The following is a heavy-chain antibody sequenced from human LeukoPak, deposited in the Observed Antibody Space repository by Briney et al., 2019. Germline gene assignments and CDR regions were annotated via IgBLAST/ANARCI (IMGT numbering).Heavy chain of an antibody. V-gene: IGHV3-21*01. J-gene: IGHJ4*02. CDR2: ISSSSSYI. CDR1: GFTFSSYS. CDR3: ARDHDYYDSSGNFDY. D-gene: IGHD3-22*01. Sequence: GGSLRLSCAAFGFTFSSYSMNWVRQAPGKGREWVSSISSSSSYIYYADSVKGRFTISRDNAKNSLYLQMNSLRAEDTAVYYCARDHDYYDSSGNFDYWGQGTLVTVSS.